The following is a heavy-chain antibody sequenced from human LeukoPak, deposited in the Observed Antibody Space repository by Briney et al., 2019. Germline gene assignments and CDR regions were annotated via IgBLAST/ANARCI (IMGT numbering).Heavy chain of an antibody. V-gene: IGHV3-30*02. CDR3: ARDYRSHDYGDYFHYYYYMDV. Sequence: PGGPLRLSCAASGFTLSSYGMHWVRQAPGKGLEWVAFIRSDGSNKYCADSVKGRFTISRDNAKNSLYLQMNSLRAEDTAVYYCARDYRSHDYGDYFHYYYYMDVWGKGTTVTVSS. J-gene: IGHJ6*03. CDR1: GFTLSSYG. CDR2: IRSDGSNK. D-gene: IGHD4-17*01.